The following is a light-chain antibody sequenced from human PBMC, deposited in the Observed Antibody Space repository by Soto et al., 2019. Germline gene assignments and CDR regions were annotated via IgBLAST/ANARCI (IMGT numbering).Light chain of an antibody. CDR1: QSISSW. CDR2: KAS. Sequence: DIQMTQSPSTLSASVGDRVTITCRASQSISSWLAWYQQKPGKHPKLLIYKASSLESAVPSRFSGSGSGTEFTLTISSLQTNDFATYDCQQYNGYLRTFGQGTKVEIK. J-gene: IGKJ1*01. CDR3: QQYNGYLRT. V-gene: IGKV1-5*03.